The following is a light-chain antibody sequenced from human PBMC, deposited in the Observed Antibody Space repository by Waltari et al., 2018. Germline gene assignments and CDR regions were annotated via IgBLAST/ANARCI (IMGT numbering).Light chain of an antibody. CDR1: QSVDSN. J-gene: IGKJ1*01. CDR2: GAS. CDR3: QQYNNWPPWT. V-gene: IGKV3-15*01. Sequence: EIVMTQSPDTLSVSPGESATLSCRASQSVDSNLAWYQQKPGQAPRLLIYGASTRAAGIPARFSGSGSGTEFTLTISSLQSEDFAVYYCQQYNNWPPWTFGQGTTVNI.